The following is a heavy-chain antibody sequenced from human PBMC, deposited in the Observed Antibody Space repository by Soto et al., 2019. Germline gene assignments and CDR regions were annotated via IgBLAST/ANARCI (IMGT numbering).Heavy chain of an antibody. J-gene: IGHJ6*02. D-gene: IGHD3-10*01. V-gene: IGHV3-30-3*01. CDR1: GFTFSSYD. CDR3: ARDIRTMVRGLVRYDYYYGMDV. CDR2: ISYDGSNK. Sequence: QVQLVESGGGVVQPGRSLRLSCAASGFTFSSYDMHWVRQAPGKGLEWVAVISYDGSNKYYADSVKGRFTISRDNSKNTLYLQMNSLRAEDTAVYYCARDIRTMVRGLVRYDYYYGMDVWGQGTTVTVSS.